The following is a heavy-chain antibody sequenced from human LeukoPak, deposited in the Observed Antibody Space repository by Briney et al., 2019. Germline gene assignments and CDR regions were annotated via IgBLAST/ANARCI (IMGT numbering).Heavy chain of an antibody. Sequence: KPSETLSLTCTVSGVSISSYHWTWIRQPPGEGPEWIGHIYNSGSTNYNPSLRGRVTISLDTSKNQVSLKLSSVTAADTAMYYCARKDGDGWGQGTLVTVSS. D-gene: IGHD5-24*01. CDR1: GVSISSYH. V-gene: IGHV4-59*01. CDR2: IYNSGST. J-gene: IGHJ4*02. CDR3: ARKDGDG.